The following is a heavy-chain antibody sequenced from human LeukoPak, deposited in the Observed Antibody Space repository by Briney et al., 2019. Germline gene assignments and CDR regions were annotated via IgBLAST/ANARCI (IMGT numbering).Heavy chain of an antibody. Sequence: SETLSLTCTVSGGSISSGSYYWSWIRQPAGKGLEWIGRIYTSGSTNYNPSLKSRVTISVDTSKNQFSLKLSSVTAADTAVYYCARDPGEDSGSHYYYYMDVWGKGTTVTVSS. J-gene: IGHJ6*03. CDR3: ARDPGEDSGSHYYYYMDV. V-gene: IGHV4-61*02. CDR1: GGSISSGSYY. CDR2: IYTSGST. D-gene: IGHD1-26*01.